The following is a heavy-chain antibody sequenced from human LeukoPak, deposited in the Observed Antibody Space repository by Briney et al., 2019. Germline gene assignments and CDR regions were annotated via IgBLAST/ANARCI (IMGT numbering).Heavy chain of an antibody. D-gene: IGHD3-22*01. Sequence: GGSLRLSCAASGFTVSGNYMSWVRQAPGKGLEWVSVIYSDDRTYYADSVKGRFTISRDNSKNTLYLQMNSLRAEDTAVYYCTRDQDYYDSSGPDVWGKGTTVTVSS. CDR3: TRDQDYYDSSGPDV. CDR2: IYSDDRT. V-gene: IGHV3-53*01. J-gene: IGHJ6*04. CDR1: GFTVSGNY.